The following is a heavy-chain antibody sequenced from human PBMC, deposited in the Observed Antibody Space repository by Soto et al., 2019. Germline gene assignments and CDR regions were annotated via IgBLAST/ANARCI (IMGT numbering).Heavy chain of an antibody. CDR3: TTDASRDSSARGWFDP. V-gene: IGHV3-21*01. J-gene: IGHJ5*02. CDR2: ISSNSAYI. D-gene: IGHD6-13*01. Sequence: GGSMRLSCAASRFTLRSFTMTWVRQDPGKGLEWVSTISSNSAYIYYTDALRGRFTISRDNAKNSVHLQMNSLRAEDTAVYYCTTDASRDSSARGWFDPWGPGTLVTVSS. CDR1: RFTLRSFT.